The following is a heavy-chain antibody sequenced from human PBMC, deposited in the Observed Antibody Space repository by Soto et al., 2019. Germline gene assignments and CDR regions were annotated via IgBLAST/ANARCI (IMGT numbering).Heavy chain of an antibody. D-gene: IGHD1-1*01. CDR3: ATYKTGPPSPFDY. CDR2: FDPEDGET. Sequence: QVKLVQSGAEVKKPGASVKVSCKVSGYTLTELSMHWVRQAPGKGLEWMGGFDPEDGETIYAQKFQGRVTMTEDTSTDTAYRQLSSLRSEDTAVDYCATYKTGPPSPFDYWGQGTLLTVSS. CDR1: GYTLTELS. J-gene: IGHJ4*02. V-gene: IGHV1-24*01.